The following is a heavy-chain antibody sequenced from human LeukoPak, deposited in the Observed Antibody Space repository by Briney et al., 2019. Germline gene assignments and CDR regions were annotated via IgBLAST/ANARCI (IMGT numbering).Heavy chain of an antibody. CDR3: AREVAAAGTAYDY. CDR1: GGSISSGDYY. J-gene: IGHJ4*02. Sequence: PSQTLSLTRTVSGGSISSGDYYWRWIRQPPGKGLEWIGYIYYSGSTYYNPSLKSRVTISVDTSKNQFSLKLSSVTAADTAVYYCAREVAAAGTAYDYWGQGTLVTVSS. V-gene: IGHV4-30-4*01. D-gene: IGHD6-13*01. CDR2: IYYSGST.